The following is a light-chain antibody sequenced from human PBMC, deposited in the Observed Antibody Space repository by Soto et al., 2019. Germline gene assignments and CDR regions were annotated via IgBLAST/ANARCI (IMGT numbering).Light chain of an antibody. Sequence: DIQMTQSPSSLSASVGDRVTITCQASQDISDYLNWYQQKPGKAPKLLIYDASNLETGVPSRFSGSGSGTHFTFTIRSLQPEDIATHYCQQYDILLSITFGQGPRLEIK. V-gene: IGKV1-33*01. CDR2: DAS. CDR1: QDISDY. CDR3: QQYDILLSIT. J-gene: IGKJ5*01.